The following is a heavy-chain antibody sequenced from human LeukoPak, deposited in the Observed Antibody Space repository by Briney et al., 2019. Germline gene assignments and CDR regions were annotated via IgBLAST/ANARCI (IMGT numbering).Heavy chain of an antibody. D-gene: IGHD2-2*01. J-gene: IGHJ6*03. CDR2: IYYSGST. V-gene: IGHV4-59*01. CDR1: GGSFSGYY. Sequence: SETLSLTCAVYGGSFSGYYWSWIRQPPGKGLEWIGCIYYSGSTNYNPSLKSRVTISVDTSKNQFSLKLSSVTAADTAVYYCASSSTRHYYYYYMDVWGKGTTVTVSS. CDR3: ASSSTRHYYYYYMDV.